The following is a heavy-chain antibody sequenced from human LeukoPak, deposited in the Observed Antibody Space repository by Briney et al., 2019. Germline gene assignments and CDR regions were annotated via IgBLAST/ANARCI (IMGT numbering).Heavy chain of an antibody. J-gene: IGHJ4*02. D-gene: IGHD1-26*01. CDR2: IYHSGST. CDR1: GGSISSGDYY. Sequence: SETLSLTCTVSGGSISSGDYYWSWIRQPPGKGLEWIGYIYHSGSTYYNPSLKSRVTISVDTSKNQFSLKLSSVTAADTAVYYCARGSGSYLGYWGQGTLVTVSS. CDR3: ARGSGSYLGY. V-gene: IGHV4-30-4*08.